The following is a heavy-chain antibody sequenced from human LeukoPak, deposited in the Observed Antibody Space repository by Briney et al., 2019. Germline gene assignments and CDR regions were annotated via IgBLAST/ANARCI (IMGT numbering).Heavy chain of an antibody. CDR2: IRYDGSNK. J-gene: IGHJ4*02. CDR1: GFTFSSYG. D-gene: IGHD6-19*01. V-gene: IGHV3-30*02. CDR3: ARDLGYSSGPNY. Sequence: GGSLRLSCAASGFTFSSYGMHWVRQAPGKGLEWVAFIRYDGSNKYYADSVKGRFTISRDNAKNSLYLQMNSLRAEDTAVYYCARDLGYSSGPNYWGQGTRVTVSS.